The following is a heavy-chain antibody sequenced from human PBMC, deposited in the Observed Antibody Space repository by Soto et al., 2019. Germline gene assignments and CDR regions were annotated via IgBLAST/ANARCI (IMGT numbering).Heavy chain of an antibody. CDR1: GLTFSSYS. CDR2: IKEDGTQT. CDR3: VRDYFGPGPY. Sequence: TGGSLRLSCAASGLTFSSYSMNWVRQAPGKGLEWVANIKEDGTQTYYVDSVKGRFTISRDNAKNSLFLQMNSLRVEDTAVYYCVRDYFGPGPYWGQGTLVTVSS. J-gene: IGHJ4*01. V-gene: IGHV3-7*04. D-gene: IGHD3-10*01.